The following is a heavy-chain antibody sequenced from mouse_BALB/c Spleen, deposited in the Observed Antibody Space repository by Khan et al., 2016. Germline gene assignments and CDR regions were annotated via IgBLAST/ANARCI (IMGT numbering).Heavy chain of an antibody. J-gene: IGHJ1*01. Sequence: EVQLLETGGGLVQPGGSRGLSCEGSGFTFSGFWMSWVRQTPGKTLEWIGDINPDGSAINYAQSIKDRFTIFRDNDKSTLYLQMSNVLSEDPATYFCRRYDGYCWYCDVWGAGTTVTVSS. CDR3: RRYDGYCWYCDV. V-gene: IGHV11-2*02. D-gene: IGHD2-3*01. CDR1: GFTFSGFW. CDR2: INPDGSAI.